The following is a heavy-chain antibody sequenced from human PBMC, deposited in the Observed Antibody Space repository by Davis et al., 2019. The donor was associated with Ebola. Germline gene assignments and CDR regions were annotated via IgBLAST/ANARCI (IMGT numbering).Heavy chain of an antibody. D-gene: IGHD5-12*01. CDR3: TTPGGQDSGYDVFDI. CDR2: IIPILGIA. Sequence: AASVKVSCKAFGYTFTSYGISWVRQAPGQGLEWMGRIIPILGIANYAQKFQGRVTVTRDTSTTTVYMDLSSLRSEDTALYYCTTPGGQDSGYDVFDIWGQGTMVTVSS. V-gene: IGHV1-69*04. CDR1: GYTFTSYG. J-gene: IGHJ3*02.